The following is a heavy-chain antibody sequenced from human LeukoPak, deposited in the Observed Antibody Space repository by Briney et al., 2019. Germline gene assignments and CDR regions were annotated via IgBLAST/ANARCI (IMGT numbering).Heavy chain of an antibody. CDR3: AKTYYYDRSGYYYENAFDT. Sequence: GGSLRLSCAASGFTFSQHWMYWVRQAPGKGLVWVSGINSDGSSTNYADSVKGRFTISRDNAKNTLYLQMNSLRAEDTAVYYCAKTYYYDRSGYYYENAFDTWGQGTMVTVSS. J-gene: IGHJ3*02. V-gene: IGHV3-74*01. CDR2: INSDGSST. D-gene: IGHD3-22*01. CDR1: GFTFSQHW.